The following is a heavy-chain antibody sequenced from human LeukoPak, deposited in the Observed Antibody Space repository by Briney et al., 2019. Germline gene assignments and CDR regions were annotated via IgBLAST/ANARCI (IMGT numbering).Heavy chain of an antibody. CDR1: GGSISSYY. V-gene: IGHV4-59*08. Sequence: SETLSLTCTVSGGSISSYYWSWIRQPPGKGLEWIGYIYYTGSTNYNPSLKSRVTMLVDTSNNQFSLKLSSVTAADTAVYYCARLPPASYWLDPWGQGTLVTVSS. CDR3: ARLPPASYWLDP. J-gene: IGHJ5*02. CDR2: IYYTGST. D-gene: IGHD2-2*01.